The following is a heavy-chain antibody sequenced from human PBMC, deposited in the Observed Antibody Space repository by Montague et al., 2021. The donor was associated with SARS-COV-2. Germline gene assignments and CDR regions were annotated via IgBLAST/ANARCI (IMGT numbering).Heavy chain of an antibody. V-gene: IGHV4-39*01. Sequence: SETLSLTCTVSGGSISSSSYYWAWLRQPPGKGLEWIGSIYYRGSSYYNPSLQSPVFISVDTSKIQLSLTLTSVTAADTAIYYCATQEDPSGWIPGPFDFWGQGTLLSVSS. CDR2: IYYRGSS. CDR1: GGSISSSSYY. D-gene: IGHD6-19*01. CDR3: ATQEDPSGWIPGPFDF. J-gene: IGHJ4*02.